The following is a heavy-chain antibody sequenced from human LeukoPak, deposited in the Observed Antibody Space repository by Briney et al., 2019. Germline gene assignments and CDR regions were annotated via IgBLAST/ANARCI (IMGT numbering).Heavy chain of an antibody. CDR1: GGSISSDY. V-gene: IGHV4-4*07. Sequence: PSETLSLTCTVSGGSISSDYWSWIRQPAGKGLEWIERIYTSGSTNYNPSLESRVTMSVDTSKNQFSLKLSSVTAADSAVYYCARSPLGSLSYFYYYYYMDVWGKGTTVTVSS. D-gene: IGHD1-26*01. CDR2: IYTSGST. CDR3: ARSPLGSLSYFYYYYYMDV. J-gene: IGHJ6*03.